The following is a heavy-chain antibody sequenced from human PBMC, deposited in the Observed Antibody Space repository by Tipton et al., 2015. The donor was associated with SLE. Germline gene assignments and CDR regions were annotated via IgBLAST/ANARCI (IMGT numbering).Heavy chain of an antibody. D-gene: IGHD3-3*01. CDR3: ARGGDYDFWRGYIANMDV. CDR2: IIHSGST. Sequence: TLSLTCTVYGGSFSGYYWSWIRQPPGKGLEWIGEIIHSGSTNYNPSLKSRVTISLDTSKNQFSLRLSSVTVADTAVYYCARGGDYDFWRGYIANMDVWGKGTTVTVSS. J-gene: IGHJ6*03. V-gene: IGHV4-34*01. CDR1: GGSFSGYY.